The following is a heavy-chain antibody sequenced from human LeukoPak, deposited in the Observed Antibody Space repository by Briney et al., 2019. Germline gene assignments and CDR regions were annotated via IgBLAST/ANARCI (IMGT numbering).Heavy chain of an antibody. D-gene: IGHD6-13*01. J-gene: IGHJ4*02. Sequence: GGSLRLSCAASEFTFRTYAMSWVRQAPGKGLEWASGISGGGGNTNYADSVKGRFTISRDNSKNTLYLQMNSLRAEDTAVYYCAKAIATSGTQGIDHWGQGTLVTVSS. CDR1: EFTFRTYA. CDR2: ISGGGGNT. CDR3: AKAIATSGTQGIDH. V-gene: IGHV3-23*01.